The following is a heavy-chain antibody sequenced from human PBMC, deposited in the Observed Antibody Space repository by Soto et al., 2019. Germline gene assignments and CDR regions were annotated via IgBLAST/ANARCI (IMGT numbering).Heavy chain of an antibody. D-gene: IGHD1-26*01. CDR3: ARDFPLSEYRFSGSYYYNH. CDR2: IYSGGST. CDR1: GFSVSSNY. V-gene: IGHV3-53*01. J-gene: IGHJ4*02. Sequence: PGGSLRLSCAASGFSVSSNYMSWVRQAPGKXLEWVSVIYSGGSTYYTDSVKGRFTISRERSKNTLYLQMNSLRAEDTAVYYCARDFPLSEYRFSGSYYYNHWGQGTLVTVSS.